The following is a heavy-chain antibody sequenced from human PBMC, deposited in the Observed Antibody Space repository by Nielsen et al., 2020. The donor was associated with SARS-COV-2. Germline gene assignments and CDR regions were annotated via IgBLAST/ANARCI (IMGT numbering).Heavy chain of an antibody. D-gene: IGHD2-2*03. CDR2: IRSKTHSYET. CDR1: GFSFSDSG. J-gene: IGHJ6*02. Sequence: GESLKISCAASGFSFSDSGMHWVRQASGKGLEWVGRIRSKTHSYETVYAASVRDRFTISRDDSKNTAYLQMNSLKTEDTAVYYCAKIGLSDYYGMDVWGQGTTVTVSS. V-gene: IGHV3-73*01. CDR3: AKIGLSDYYGMDV.